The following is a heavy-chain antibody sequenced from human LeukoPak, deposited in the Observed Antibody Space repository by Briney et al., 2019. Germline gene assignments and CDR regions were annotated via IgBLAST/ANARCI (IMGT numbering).Heavy chain of an antibody. D-gene: IGHD6-13*01. V-gene: IGHV3-23*01. CDR2: VSVTGGST. Sequence: GGSLRLSCAASGFTFTNYAMSWVRQAPGKGLEWVSTVSVTGGSTYYADSVKGRFTISRDNSKNTLYLQMNSLRAEGTSIYCARDVSSGSWYRAGDYWGQGTLVTVSS. CDR1: GFTFTNYA. J-gene: IGHJ4*02. CDR3: ARDVSSGSWYRAGDY.